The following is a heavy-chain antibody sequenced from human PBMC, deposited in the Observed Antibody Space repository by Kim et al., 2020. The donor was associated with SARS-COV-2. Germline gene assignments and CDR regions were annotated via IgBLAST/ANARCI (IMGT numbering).Heavy chain of an antibody. Sequence: SETLSLTCAVYGGPFSGYYWTWIRQSPGKGLEWIGEINYRGGTEYNLSLESRVTISEDKSKNQFSLRLTSVTAADTAIYYCARKLTGDPGAFDVWGQGTLVAVSS. J-gene: IGHJ3*01. V-gene: IGHV4-34*01. CDR1: GGPFSGYY. CDR2: INYRGGT. CDR3: ARKLTGDPGAFDV. D-gene: IGHD7-27*01.